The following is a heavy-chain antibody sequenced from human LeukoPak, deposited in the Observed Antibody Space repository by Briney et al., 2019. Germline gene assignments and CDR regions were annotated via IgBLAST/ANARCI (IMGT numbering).Heavy chain of an antibody. Sequence: GESLKISCKGSGYSFSNYWIGWVRQMPGKGLEWMGIIYPGDSVTRYSPSFQGQVTISADRSINTAYLQWSSLKASDTAMYYCARQADSSAYDYWGQGTLVTVSS. CDR2: IYPGDSVT. CDR3: ARQADSSAYDY. D-gene: IGHD6-19*01. V-gene: IGHV5-51*01. J-gene: IGHJ4*02. CDR1: GYSFSNYW.